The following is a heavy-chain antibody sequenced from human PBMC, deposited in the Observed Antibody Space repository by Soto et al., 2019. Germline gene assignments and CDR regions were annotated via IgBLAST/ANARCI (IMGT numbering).Heavy chain of an antibody. V-gene: IGHV3-72*01. CDR1: GITFSDND. D-gene: IGHD3-10*01. J-gene: IGHJ4*02. CDR3: VFLVRGIINY. CDR2: SRTRADNYAT. Sequence: EVQLVESGGGLVQPGGSLRLSCAISGITFSDNDIDWVRQAAGKGLEWLGRSRTRADNYATDYAASVKGRFTLSRDDSKSSVSLEKMSLETGGAAMYYWVFLVRGIINYWGQGTLVTVSS.